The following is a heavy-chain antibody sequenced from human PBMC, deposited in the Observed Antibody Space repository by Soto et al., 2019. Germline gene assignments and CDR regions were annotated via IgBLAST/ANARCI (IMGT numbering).Heavy chain of an antibody. D-gene: IGHD2-15*01. CDR1: GYTFTSYY. V-gene: IGHV1-46*01. Sequence: GASVKVSCKASGYTFTSYYMHWVRQAPGQGLEWMGIINPGGIDITYSQKFQGRVTMTRDTSTSTVYMELSSLRSADTAVYYCARGGYCSDGHCFFFDYWG. CDR3: ARGGYCSDGHCFFFDY. CDR2: INPGGIDI. J-gene: IGHJ4*01.